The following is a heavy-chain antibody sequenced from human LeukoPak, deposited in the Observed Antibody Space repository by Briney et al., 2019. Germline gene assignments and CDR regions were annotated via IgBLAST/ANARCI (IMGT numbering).Heavy chain of an antibody. V-gene: IGHV3-30*18. CDR2: ISYDGSNK. D-gene: IGHD2-2*01. J-gene: IGHJ4*02. CDR1: GFTFSSYG. Sequence: GGSLRLSCSAFGFTFSSYGMDWVRQAPGKGVGRVAAISYDGSNKYSADSVKGRFTISRDNSKNSRYLHKNSLRAEDTAVYYCAKTTVGYCSSTSCYYSPLDYWGQGTLVTVSS. CDR3: AKTTVGYCSSTSCYYSPLDY.